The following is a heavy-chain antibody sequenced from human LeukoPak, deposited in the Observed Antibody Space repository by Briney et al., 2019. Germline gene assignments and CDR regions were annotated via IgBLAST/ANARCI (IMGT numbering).Heavy chain of an antibody. CDR3: AKSQSHFVVVVAAITPEY. Sequence: GGSLRLSCAVSGFTISSYAMSWVRQAPGKGLEWVSSISVSGGSTYYADSVKGRFTISRDNSKNTLYLQMNSLRAEDTAVYYCAKSQSHFVVVVAAITPEYWGQGTLVTVSS. D-gene: IGHD2-15*01. CDR2: ISVSGGST. V-gene: IGHV3-23*01. J-gene: IGHJ4*02. CDR1: GFTISSYA.